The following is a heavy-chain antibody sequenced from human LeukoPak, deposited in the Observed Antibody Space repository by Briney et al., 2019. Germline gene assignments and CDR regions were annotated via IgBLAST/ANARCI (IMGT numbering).Heavy chain of an antibody. V-gene: IGHV6-1*01. D-gene: IGHD2-2*01. Sequence: SQTLSLTCAISGDSVSSNSVTWNWIRQSPSRGLEWLVRTYYRSTWYNDYAVSVRGQITVNLDTSKNQFSLHLNSVTPEDTAVYYCARRLTQYDCFDPWGQGILVTVSS. CDR2: TYYRSTWYN. CDR1: GDSVSSNSVT. CDR3: ARRLTQYDCFDP. J-gene: IGHJ5*02.